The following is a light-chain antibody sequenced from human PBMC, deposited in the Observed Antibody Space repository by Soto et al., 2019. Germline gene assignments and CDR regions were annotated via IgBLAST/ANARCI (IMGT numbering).Light chain of an antibody. CDR3: CSCAGSSVHYV. CDR1: SSDVGYYDS. CDR2: EVT. Sequence: QSVLTQPPSASGSPGQSVSISCTGTSSDVGYYDSVSWYRQYPGEAPKLIIYEVTKRPSGVPDRFSGSKSGNTASLTVTGLQAEDVADYYGCSCAGSSVHYVCGSGTSVAGL. V-gene: IGLV2-8*01. J-gene: IGLJ1*01.